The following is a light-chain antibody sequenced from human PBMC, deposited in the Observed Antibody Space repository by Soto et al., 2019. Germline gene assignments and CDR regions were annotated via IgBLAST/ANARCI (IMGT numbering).Light chain of an antibody. V-gene: IGLV1-44*01. CDR1: SSNIGSNV. CDR3: AACDDSLNGVV. CDR2: SSN. Sequence: QSVLTQPPSASGTPGQRVTISCSGSSSNIGSNVVNWYQQLPGTAPKLLIYSSNQRPSGVPDRISGSKSGTSASLAISGLQCADEADYYCAACDDSLNGVVFGGGTKLTVL. J-gene: IGLJ2*01.